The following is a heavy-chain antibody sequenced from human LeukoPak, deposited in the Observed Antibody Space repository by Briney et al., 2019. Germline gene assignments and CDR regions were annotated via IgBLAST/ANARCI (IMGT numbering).Heavy chain of an antibody. CDR1: GFTFDDYG. CDR3: ARGPRGYSGSGSYSDY. V-gene: IGHV3-20*04. CDR2: INWNGGST. J-gene: IGHJ4*02. Sequence: GGSLRLSCAASGFTFDDYGMSWVRQAPGKGLEWVSGINWNGGSTGYADSVKGRFTISRDNAKNSLYLQMNSLRAEDTAIYYCARGPRGYSGSGSYSDYWGQGTLVTVSS. D-gene: IGHD3-10*01.